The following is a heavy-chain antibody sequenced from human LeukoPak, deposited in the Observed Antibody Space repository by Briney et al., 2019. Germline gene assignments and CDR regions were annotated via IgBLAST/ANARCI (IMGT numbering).Heavy chain of an antibody. J-gene: IGHJ5*02. V-gene: IGHV1-69*06. Sequence: SVKVSCKASGGTFSSYAISWVRQAPGQGLEWMGGIIPIFGTANYAQKFQGRVTITADKSTSTAYMELSSLRSEDTAVYYCARNVAYNWKDFDPWGQGTLVTVSS. CDR2: IIPIFGTA. CDR1: GGTFSSYA. D-gene: IGHD1-20*01. CDR3: ARNVAYNWKDFDP.